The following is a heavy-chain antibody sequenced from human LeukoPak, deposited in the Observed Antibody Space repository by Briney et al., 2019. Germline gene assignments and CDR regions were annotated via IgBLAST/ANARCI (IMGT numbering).Heavy chain of an antibody. D-gene: IGHD2-2*01. CDR2: IYGGGST. Sequence: GGSLRLSCAASGFTVSSNFMSWVRQAPGKGLEWVSVIYGGGSTFYADSVKGRFTISRDNSKSTLSLQMNSLRAEDTAIYYCAKALGYCSSPSCLSSFDYWGQGTLVTVSS. J-gene: IGHJ4*02. CDR1: GFTVSSNF. V-gene: IGHV3-53*01. CDR3: AKALGYCSSPSCLSSFDY.